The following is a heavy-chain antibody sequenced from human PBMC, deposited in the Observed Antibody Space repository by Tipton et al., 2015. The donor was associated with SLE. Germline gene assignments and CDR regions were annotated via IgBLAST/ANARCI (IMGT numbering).Heavy chain of an antibody. CDR2: IYYSGST. CDR3: ASGDYYDSPGWFDP. D-gene: IGHD3-22*01. J-gene: IGHJ5*02. V-gene: IGHV4-31*02. Sequence: LRLSCTVSGSSISSGGYYWSWIRQHPGKGLEWIGYIYYSGSTYYNPSLESRVTISVDTSKNQFSLKLSSVTAADTAVYYCASGDYYDSPGWFDPWGQGTLVTVSS. CDR1: GSSISSGGYY.